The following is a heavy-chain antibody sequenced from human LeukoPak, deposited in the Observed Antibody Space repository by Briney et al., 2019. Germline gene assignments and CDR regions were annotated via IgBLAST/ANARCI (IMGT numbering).Heavy chain of an antibody. CDR1: GYTFTSYG. Sequence: GSVKVSCKASGYTFTSYGISWVRQAPGQGLEWMGWTSAYNGNTNYAQKLQGRVTMTTDTSTSTAYMELRSLRSDDTAVYYCASGDSSGYYVDYWGQGTLVTVSS. J-gene: IGHJ4*02. CDR2: TSAYNGNT. V-gene: IGHV1-18*01. D-gene: IGHD3-22*01. CDR3: ASGDSSGYYVDY.